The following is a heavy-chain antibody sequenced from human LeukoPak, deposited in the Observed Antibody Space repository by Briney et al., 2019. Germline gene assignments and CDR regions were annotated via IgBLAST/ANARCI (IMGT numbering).Heavy chain of an antibody. D-gene: IGHD4-17*01. CDR3: ATYYGDLNWFDP. J-gene: IGHJ5*02. V-gene: IGHV4-30-4*01. Sequence: PSETLSLTCTVSGGSISSGDYYWSWIRQPPGKGLEWIGYIYYSGCTYYNPSLKSRVTISVDTSKNQFSLKLSSVTAADTAVYYCATYYGDLNWFDPWGQGTLVTVSS. CDR2: IYYSGCT. CDR1: GGSISSGDYY.